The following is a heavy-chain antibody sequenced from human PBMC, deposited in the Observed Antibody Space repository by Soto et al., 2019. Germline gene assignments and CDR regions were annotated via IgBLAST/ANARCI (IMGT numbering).Heavy chain of an antibody. CDR3: TTFGYYGSGTYLAPYFNY. CDR1: GYSFTSYW. J-gene: IGHJ4*02. D-gene: IGHD3-10*01. V-gene: IGHV5-10-1*01. CDR2: IDPSDSYT. Sequence: GESLKISCKGSGYSFTSYWISWVRQMPGKGLEWMGRIDPSDSYTNYSPSFQGHVTISADKSISTAYLQMTSLKTEDTAVYYCTTFGYYGSGTYLAPYFNYWGQGALVTVSS.